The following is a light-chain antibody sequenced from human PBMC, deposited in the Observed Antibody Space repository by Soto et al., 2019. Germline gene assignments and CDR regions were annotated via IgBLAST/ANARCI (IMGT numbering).Light chain of an antibody. J-gene: IGKJ2*01. V-gene: IGKV1-39*01. CDR1: QSISSY. Sequence: DIQMTQSASSLSASVGDRVTITCRASQSISSYLNWYQQKPGKAPKLLIYGASTLQSGVPPRFSGSGSGTDFTLNISNLQPEDFATYYCLQSYNTPYAFGQGTKLEI. CDR3: LQSYNTPYA. CDR2: GAS.